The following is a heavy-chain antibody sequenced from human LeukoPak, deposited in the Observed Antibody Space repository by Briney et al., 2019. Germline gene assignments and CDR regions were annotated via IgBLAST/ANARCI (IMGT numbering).Heavy chain of an antibody. CDR2: ISWNSGSI. J-gene: IGHJ5*02. CDR3: AKDSGYDFWSGYNWFDP. Sequence: PGGSLRLSCAASGFTFDDYAMHWVRQAPGKGLEWVSGISWNSGSIGYADSVKGRFTISRDNAKSSLYLQMNSLRAEDTALYYCAKDSGYDFWSGYNWFDPWGQGTLVTVSS. V-gene: IGHV3-9*01. D-gene: IGHD3-3*01. CDR1: GFTFDDYA.